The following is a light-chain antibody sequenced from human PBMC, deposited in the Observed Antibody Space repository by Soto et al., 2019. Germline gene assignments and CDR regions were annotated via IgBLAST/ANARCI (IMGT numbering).Light chain of an antibody. CDR2: AAS. CDR3: QQSYSTPRT. V-gene: IGKV1-6*01. Sequence: ILMTHSPCSLSASLGYTFTITFRASQGIRNELVWFQQKPGQAPKLLIYAASYLQIGVPSRFSGSGSGTDFTLTISSLQPEDFATYYCQQSYSTPRTFGQGTKVDI. CDR1: QGIRNE. J-gene: IGKJ1*01.